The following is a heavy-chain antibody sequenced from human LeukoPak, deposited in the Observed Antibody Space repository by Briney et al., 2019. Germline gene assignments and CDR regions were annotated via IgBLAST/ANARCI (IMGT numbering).Heavy chain of an antibody. CDR3: ARDLGGLYYDSSGTDY. D-gene: IGHD3-22*01. Sequence: PSQTLSLTCNVSGGSISSGPYYWTWIRQPAGKGLEWIGRIYGSGSTNYNPSLWGRVTMSVDTSKNQVSLNLSSVTAADTAFYYCARDLGGLYYDSSGTDYWGQGTLVTVSS. V-gene: IGHV4-61*02. J-gene: IGHJ4*02. CDR2: IYGSGST. CDR1: GGSISSGPYY.